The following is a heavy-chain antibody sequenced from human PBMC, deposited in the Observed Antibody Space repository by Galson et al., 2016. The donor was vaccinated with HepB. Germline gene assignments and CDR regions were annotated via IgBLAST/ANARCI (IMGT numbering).Heavy chain of an antibody. CDR2: IKPDGSES. D-gene: IGHD1-26*01. J-gene: IGHJ4*02. V-gene: IGHV3-7*03. CDR3: ARVDGSFDY. Sequence: SLRLSCAASGFTFRNYWMTWVRQAPGKGLEWVANIKPDGSESHYMDSVKDRFTLSRDNTENSLFLQMDSLRAEDSAVYYCARVDGSFDYWGQGTLVTVSS. CDR1: GFTFRNYW.